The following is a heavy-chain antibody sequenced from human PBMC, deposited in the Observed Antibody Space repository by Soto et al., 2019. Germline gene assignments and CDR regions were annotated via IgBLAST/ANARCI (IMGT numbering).Heavy chain of an antibody. CDR1: GGTFNTYA. D-gene: IGHD3-10*01. CDR3: AREVQVHTPAFVY. J-gene: IGHJ4*02. CDR2: ISPMFGAA. V-gene: IGHV1-69*19. Sequence: QVQLVQSGAEMKKPGSSVKVSCQSSGGTFNTYAMNWVRQAPGQGTEWMGDISPMFGAANYAPTFQGRVTITADESTGTSYMQLSSLTSEDTALYFCAREVQVHTPAFVYWGQGTLVTVSS.